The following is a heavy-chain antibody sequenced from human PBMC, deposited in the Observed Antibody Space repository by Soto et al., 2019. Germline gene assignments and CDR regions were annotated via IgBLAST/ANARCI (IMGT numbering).Heavy chain of an antibody. V-gene: IGHV4-28*03. CDR2: IYYSGST. Sequence: SETLSLTCAVSGYSISSSNWWGWIRQPPGKGLEWIGYIYYSGSTYYNPSLKSRVTISVDTSKNQFSLKLSSVTAADTAVYYCARVISRVTTLDYWGQGTLVTSPQ. D-gene: IGHD4-17*01. CDR1: GYSISSSNW. J-gene: IGHJ4*02. CDR3: ARVISRVTTLDY.